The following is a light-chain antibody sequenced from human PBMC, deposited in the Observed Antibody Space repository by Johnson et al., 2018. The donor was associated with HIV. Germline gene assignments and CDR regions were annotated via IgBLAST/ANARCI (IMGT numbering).Light chain of an antibody. J-gene: IGLJ1*01. CDR2: DNN. V-gene: IGLV1-51*01. Sequence: QSVLTQPPSVSAAPGQKVTISCSGSSSNIGNNYVSWYQQLPGTAPKLLIYDNNKRPSGIPDRFSGSKSGTSATLGITGLQTGYEADYYCGIWDSSLSAGVFGTGTTVIVL. CDR1: SSNIGNNY. CDR3: GIWDSSLSAGV.